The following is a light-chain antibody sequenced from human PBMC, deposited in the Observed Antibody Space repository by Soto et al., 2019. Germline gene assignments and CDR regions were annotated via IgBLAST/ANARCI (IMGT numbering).Light chain of an antibody. CDR3: QQHGSSPPT. CDR2: GAA. CDR1: ETVSSSY. Sequence: ENVLTQSPGTLSLSPGERATLSCRARETVSSSYLAWYQQKPGQAPRLLIYGAASRATGIPDRVSGSGSGTDFTLTINSLEPEDFAVYFCQQHGSSPPTFGGGTRVEIK. J-gene: IGKJ4*01. V-gene: IGKV3-20*01.